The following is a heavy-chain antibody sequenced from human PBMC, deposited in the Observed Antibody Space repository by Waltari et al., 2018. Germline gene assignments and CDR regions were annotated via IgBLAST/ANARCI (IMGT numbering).Heavy chain of an antibody. CDR1: GGSISGYY. V-gene: IGHV4-59*08. J-gene: IGHJ5*02. D-gene: IGHD4-4*01. CDR2: IYYSGST. CDR3: ARFIRLQLDWFDP. Sequence: QVQLQESGPGLVKPSETLSLPCTAPGGSISGYYWSWFRQPPGKGLEWIGYIYYSGSTNYNPSLKSRVTISLDTSKNQFSLKLSSVTAADTAVYYCARFIRLQLDWFDPWGQGALVTVSS.